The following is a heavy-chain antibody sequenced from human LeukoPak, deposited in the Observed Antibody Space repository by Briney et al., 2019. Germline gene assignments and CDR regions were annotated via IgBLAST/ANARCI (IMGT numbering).Heavy chain of an antibody. CDR3: AGWQWELLTIDY. J-gene: IGHJ4*02. CDR2: ISAYNGNT. D-gene: IGHD1-26*01. Sequence: GASVKVSCKASGYTFTSYGISWVRQAPGQGLEGMGWISAYNGNTNYAQKLQGRVTMTTDTSTSTAYMELRSLTSDAPAVYYGAGWQWELLTIDYWGQGTLVTVSS. V-gene: IGHV1-18*01. CDR1: GYTFTSYG.